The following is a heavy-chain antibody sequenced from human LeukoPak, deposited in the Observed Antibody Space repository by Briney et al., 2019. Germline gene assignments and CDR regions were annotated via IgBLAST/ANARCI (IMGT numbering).Heavy chain of an antibody. Sequence: SETLSLTCAVYGGSFSGYYWSWIRQPPGKGLEWIGEINHSGSTNYNPSLKSRVTISVDTSKNQFSLKLSSVTAADTAVYYCARLRGGYTPVLATAQNYFDYWGQGTLVTVSS. V-gene: IGHV4-34*01. D-gene: IGHD5-24*01. CDR1: GGSFSGYY. CDR2: INHSGST. J-gene: IGHJ4*02. CDR3: ARLRGGYTPVLATAQNYFDY.